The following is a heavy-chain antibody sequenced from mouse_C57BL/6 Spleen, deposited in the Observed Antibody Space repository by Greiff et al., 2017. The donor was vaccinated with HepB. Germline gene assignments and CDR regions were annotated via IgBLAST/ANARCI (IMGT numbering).Heavy chain of an antibody. Sequence: VQLQQSGPELVKPGASVKIPCKASGYTFTDYNMDWVKQSHGKSLEWIGDINPNNGGTIYNQKFKGKATLTVDKSSSTAYMELRSLTSEDTAVYYCARHYYGEGDYAMDYWGQGTSVTVSS. CDR1: GYTFTDYN. D-gene: IGHD1-1*01. CDR3: ARHYYGEGDYAMDY. CDR2: INPNNGGT. V-gene: IGHV1-18*01. J-gene: IGHJ4*01.